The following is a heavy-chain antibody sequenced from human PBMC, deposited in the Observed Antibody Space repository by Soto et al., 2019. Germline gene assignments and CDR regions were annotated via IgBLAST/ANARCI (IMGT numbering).Heavy chain of an antibody. CDR3: ARGIVVTPSHGMEV. CDR2: ISYDGSNK. V-gene: IGHV3-30-3*01. D-gene: IGHD2-21*02. J-gene: IGHJ6*02. Sequence: QVQLVESGGGVVQPGRSLRLSCAASGFTFSSYAMHWVRQAPGKGLEWVAVISYDGSNKYYADSVKGRFTISRDNSKNTLYLQMNSLRAEDTAVYYCARGIVVTPSHGMEVWGQGTTVTVSS. CDR1: GFTFSSYA.